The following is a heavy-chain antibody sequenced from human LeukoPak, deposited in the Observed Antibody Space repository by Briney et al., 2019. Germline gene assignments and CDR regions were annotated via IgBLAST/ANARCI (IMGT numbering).Heavy chain of an antibody. CDR1: GDSLNNFY. CDR3: ARLRLLRFGELFPLDY. D-gene: IGHD3-10*01. V-gene: IGHV4-4*07. J-gene: IGHJ4*02. CDR2: IYSSGST. Sequence: PSETLSLTCTVSGDSLNNFYWSWIRQPAGKGLEWIGRIYSSGSTDYNPSLTSRVSISVDTSKNQFSLRLTSVTAADTALYYCARLRLLRFGELFPLDYWGQGTLVTVSS.